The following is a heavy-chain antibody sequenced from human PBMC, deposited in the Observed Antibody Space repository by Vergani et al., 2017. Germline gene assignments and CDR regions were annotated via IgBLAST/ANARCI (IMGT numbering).Heavy chain of an antibody. V-gene: IGHV4-31*01. CDR1: GGSISSGGYY. J-gene: IGHJ4*02. D-gene: IGHD3-22*01. Sequence: QVQLQESGPGLVKPSQTLSLTCTVSGGSISSGGYYWSWIRQHPGKGLEWIGYIYYSGSTYYHPSLKSLVTISVDTSKNQFSLKLSSVTAADTAGYYCARGVGYYDSSGYYYFDYWGQGTLVTVSS. CDR2: IYYSGST. CDR3: ARGVGYYDSSGYYYFDY.